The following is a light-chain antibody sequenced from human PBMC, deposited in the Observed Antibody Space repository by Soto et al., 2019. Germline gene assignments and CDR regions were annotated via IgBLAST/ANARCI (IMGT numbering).Light chain of an antibody. J-gene: IGKJ2*01. Sequence: DIVMTQSPASLAVALGERATIKCTSSQSVVYTSNNKNYLAWYQQNPGQLPRLLIYWASTRESGVPDRFSGSGSGTDFTLTISSLQAEDVAAYYCQQYIGSPPYTFGPGTKLEIK. CDR1: QSVVYTSNNKNY. V-gene: IGKV4-1*01. CDR3: QQYIGSPPYT. CDR2: WAS.